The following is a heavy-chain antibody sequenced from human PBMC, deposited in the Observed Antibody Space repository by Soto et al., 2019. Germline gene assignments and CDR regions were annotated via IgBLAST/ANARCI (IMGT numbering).Heavy chain of an antibody. V-gene: IGHV3-7*01. CDR3: ASTPYSARYYYYYGMDV. CDR2: IKQDGSEK. D-gene: IGHD2-21*01. J-gene: IGHJ6*02. Sequence: GGSLRLSCAASGFTFSSYWMSWVRQAPGKGLEWVANIKQDGSEKYYVDSVKGRFTISRDNAKNSLYLQMNSLRAGDTAVYYCASTPYSARYYYYYGMDVWGQGTTVTVSS. CDR1: GFTFSSYW.